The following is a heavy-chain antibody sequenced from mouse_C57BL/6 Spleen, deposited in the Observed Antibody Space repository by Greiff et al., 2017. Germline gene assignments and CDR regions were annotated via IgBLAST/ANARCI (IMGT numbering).Heavy chain of an antibody. Sequence: QAQLQQPGAELVKPGASVKMSCKASGYTFTSYWITWVKQRPGQGLEWIGDIYPGSGSTNYNEKFKSKATLTVDTSSSTAYMQLSSLTSEDSAVYYCARKGVTTVAYYFDYWGQGTTLTVSS. CDR3: ARKGVTTVAYYFDY. CDR2: IYPGSGST. V-gene: IGHV1-55*01. D-gene: IGHD1-1*01. J-gene: IGHJ2*01. CDR1: GYTFTSYW.